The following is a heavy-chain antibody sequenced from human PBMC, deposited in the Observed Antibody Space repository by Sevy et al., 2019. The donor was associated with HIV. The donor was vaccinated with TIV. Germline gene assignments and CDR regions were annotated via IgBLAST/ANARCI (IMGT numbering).Heavy chain of an antibody. V-gene: IGHV4-59*01. Sequence: SETLSLTCTVSDGSISSYSWSWIRQPPGKGLEWIGYIYYSASTNYNPSLKSRVTISVDTSKNQFSLKLSSVTAADTAVYYWARARGVGATYWFDPWGQGTLVTVSS. CDR3: ARARGVGATYWFDP. CDR1: DGSISSYS. J-gene: IGHJ5*02. CDR2: IYYSAST. D-gene: IGHD1-26*01.